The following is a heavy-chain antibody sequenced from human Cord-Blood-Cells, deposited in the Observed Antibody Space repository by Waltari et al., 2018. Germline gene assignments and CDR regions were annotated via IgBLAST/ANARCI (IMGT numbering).Heavy chain of an antibody. V-gene: IGHV4-59*08. CDR3: ARRSGYCSGGSCYSETYYYYYMDV. CDR1: GGSISSYY. D-gene: IGHD2-15*01. CDR2: IYYSGST. J-gene: IGHJ6*03. Sequence: QVQLQESGPGLVKPSETLSLTCTVSGGSISSYYWSWIRQPPGKGLEWIGYIYYSGSTNYNPSLKSRVTISVDTSKNQFSRKLSSVTAADTAVYYCARRSGYCSGGSCYSETYYYYYMDVWGKGTTVTVSS.